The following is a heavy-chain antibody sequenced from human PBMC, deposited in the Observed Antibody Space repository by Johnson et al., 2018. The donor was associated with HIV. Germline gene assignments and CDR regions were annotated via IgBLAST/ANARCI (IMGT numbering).Heavy chain of an antibody. D-gene: IGHD4-23*01. V-gene: IGHV3-66*02. J-gene: IGHJ3*02. CDR1: GFTVSSNY. CDR2: IYSGGST. Sequence: EVQLVESGGGLVQPGGSLRLSCAASGFTVSSNYMSWVRQAPGKGLEWVSVIYSGGSTYYADSVKGRFTISRDNSKNTLYLQMNSLRAEDTAVYYCARGGANSLKLFDIWGQGTMVTVSS. CDR3: ARGGANSLKLFDI.